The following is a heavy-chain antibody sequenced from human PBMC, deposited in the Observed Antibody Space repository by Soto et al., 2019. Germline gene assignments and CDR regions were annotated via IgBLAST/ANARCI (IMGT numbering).Heavy chain of an antibody. CDR3: ARGYCGYATSTNWIINWLDP. Sequence: QVQLVQSGAEVKKPGSSVKVSCKASGVTLSDYPINWVRQAPGQGLEWMGWLLPIFCTTIYAQKFQGRLTITADESTNSAYIELSDLIPEDTAILSCARGYCGYATSTNWIINWLDPWGQGNLVTVSS. CDR2: LLPIFCTT. CDR1: GVTLSDYP. V-gene: IGHV1-69*01. D-gene: IGHD2-21*01. J-gene: IGHJ5*02.